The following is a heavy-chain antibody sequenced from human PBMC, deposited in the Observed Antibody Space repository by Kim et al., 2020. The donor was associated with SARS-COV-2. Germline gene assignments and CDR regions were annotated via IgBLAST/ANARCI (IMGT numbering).Heavy chain of an antibody. CDR3: AKDLLYVPGRGYFDS. J-gene: IGHJ4*02. V-gene: IGHV3-23*01. Sequence: DSVRGRLTISRENSKNTLYLQMDSLRVEDTAVYYCAKDLLYVPGRGYFDSWGQGVLVTVSS. D-gene: IGHD3-10*01.